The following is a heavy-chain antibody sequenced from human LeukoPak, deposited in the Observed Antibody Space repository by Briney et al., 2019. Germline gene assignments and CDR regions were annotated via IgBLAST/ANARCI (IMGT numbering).Heavy chain of an antibody. V-gene: IGHV3-30*18. J-gene: IGHJ3*02. CDR3: AKDQIVEHAFDI. CDR1: GSTFSSYG. D-gene: IGHD3-22*01. CDR2: ISYDGSNK. Sequence: PGGSLRLSCAASGSTFSSYGMHWVRQAPGKGLEWVAVISYDGSNKYYADSVKGRFTISRDNSKNTLYLQMNSLRAEDTAVYYCAKDQIVEHAFDIWGQGTMVTVSS.